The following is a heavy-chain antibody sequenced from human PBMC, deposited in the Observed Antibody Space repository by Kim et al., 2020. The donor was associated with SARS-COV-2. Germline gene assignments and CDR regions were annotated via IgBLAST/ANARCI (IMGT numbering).Heavy chain of an antibody. CDR1: GFTFSSVA. V-gene: IGHV3-23*01. J-gene: IGHJ5*01. CDR2: ITFGSDDA. D-gene: IGHD2-8*01. Sequence: GGSLRLSCAASGFTFSSVAMTWVRQVPGKGLEWVSSITFGSDDAYYGDSVKGRFTISRDDSRNTVYLHMTSLRVEDTALYYCTRVGVGGTHCDNW. CDR3: TRVGVGGTHCDNW.